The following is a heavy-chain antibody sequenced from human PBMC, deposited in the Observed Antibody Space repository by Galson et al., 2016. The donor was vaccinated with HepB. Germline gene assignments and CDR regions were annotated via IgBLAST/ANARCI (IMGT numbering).Heavy chain of an antibody. V-gene: IGHV3-23*01. CDR2: ISGSGGSI. CDR3: AKANIIMVTLGVFLDT. D-gene: IGHD2-15*01. Sequence: SLRLSCAASGFTFSTYAMTWVRQAPGKGLEWVATISGSGGSIYYADSVKGRFTISRDNSKNTLFLQMKRLRADDTAVYYCAKANIIMVTLGVFLDTWGQGTMVTVSS. J-gene: IGHJ1*01. CDR1: GFTFSTYA.